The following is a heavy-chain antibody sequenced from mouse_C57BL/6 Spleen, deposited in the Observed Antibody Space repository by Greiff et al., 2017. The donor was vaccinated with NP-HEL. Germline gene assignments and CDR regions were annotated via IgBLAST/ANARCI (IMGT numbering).Heavy chain of an antibody. D-gene: IGHD2-2*01. CDR1: GYTFTEYT. CDR2: FYPGSGSI. Sequence: QVQLQQSGAELVKPGASVKLSCKASGYTFTEYTIHWVKQRSGQGLEWIGWFYPGSGSIKYNEKFKDKATLTADKSSSTVYMELSRLTSEDSAVYFCARHEEGGWGYDEAAWFAYWGQGTLVTVSA. J-gene: IGHJ3*01. V-gene: IGHV1-62-2*01. CDR3: ARHEEGGWGYDEAAWFAY.